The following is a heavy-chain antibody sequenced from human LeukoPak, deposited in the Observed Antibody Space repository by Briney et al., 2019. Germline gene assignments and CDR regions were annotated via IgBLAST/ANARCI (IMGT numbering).Heavy chain of an antibody. CDR3: ARDPARTYYYGSGSYYNGGVRFDP. Sequence: ASVKVSCKASGYTFTNYAVIWVRQAPGQGLEWMGIINPSGGSTSYAQKFQGRVTMTRDTSTSTVYMELSSLRSEDTAVYYCARDPARTYYYGSGSYYNGGVRFDPWGQGTLVTVSS. J-gene: IGHJ5*02. CDR2: INPSGGST. CDR1: GYTFTNYA. D-gene: IGHD3-10*01. V-gene: IGHV1-46*01.